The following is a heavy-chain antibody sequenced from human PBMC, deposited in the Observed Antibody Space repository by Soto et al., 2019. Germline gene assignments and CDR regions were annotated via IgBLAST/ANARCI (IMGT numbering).Heavy chain of an antibody. V-gene: IGHV3-23*01. D-gene: IGHD3-10*01. Sequence: PGGSLRLSCAASGFTFSSYAMSWVRQAPGKGLEWVSAISGSGGSTYYADSVKGRFTISRDNSKNTLYLQMNSLRAEDTAVYYCAKDVRPGKASYYYGSGAPSKLGFDPWGQGTLVTVSS. CDR3: AKDVRPGKASYYYGSGAPSKLGFDP. CDR2: ISGSGGST. CDR1: GFTFSSYA. J-gene: IGHJ5*02.